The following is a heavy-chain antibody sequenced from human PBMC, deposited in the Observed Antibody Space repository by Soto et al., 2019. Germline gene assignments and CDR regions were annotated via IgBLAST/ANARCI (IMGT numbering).Heavy chain of an antibody. D-gene: IGHD3-22*01. J-gene: IGHJ4*02. V-gene: IGHV1-46*01. CDR1: GDSFTNFY. CDR3: ARADYYHISGYHLDF. CDR2: INPSGGST. Sequence: ASVKLSCKACGDSFTNFYIHWVRQAPGQGLEWVGMINPSGGSTTYAQKFLGRVAMARVTSTSTVYMELSSLRSEDTAVYYCARADYYHISGYHLDFWGQGTLVTVSS.